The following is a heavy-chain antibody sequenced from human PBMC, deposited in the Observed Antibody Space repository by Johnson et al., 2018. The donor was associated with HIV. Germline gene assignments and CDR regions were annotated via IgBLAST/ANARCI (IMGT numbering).Heavy chain of an antibody. Sequence: VQLVESGGGLVQPGGSLRLSCAASGFTLSSYGMHWVRQAPGTGLGWVSGINWNGGNIGYADSVKGRFSISRDNAKNSLYLQMNRLRVEDTALYYCVRVVVTMIVSDTLPSLGDGRNDAFDIWGQGTMVTVSS. CDR3: VRVVVTMIVSDTLPSLGDGRNDAFDI. CDR2: INWNGGNI. V-gene: IGHV3-20*04. D-gene: IGHD3-22*01. J-gene: IGHJ3*02. CDR1: GFTLSSYG.